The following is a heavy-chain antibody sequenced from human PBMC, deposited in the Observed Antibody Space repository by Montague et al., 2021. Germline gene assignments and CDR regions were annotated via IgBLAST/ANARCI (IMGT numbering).Heavy chain of an antibody. J-gene: IGHJ4*02. CDR2: ISGGGGNT. Sequence: SLRLSCAASGFSFNYYAMAWVRQAPGKGQEWVSAISGGGGNTYYADSVKGRFTISRDSSESTVFLQMNSLRVEDSAVYYCAKGPYDDGSYLLHFESWGQGTLVTVSS. D-gene: IGHD1-26*01. V-gene: IGHV3-23*01. CDR3: AKGPYDDGSYLLHFES. CDR1: GFSFNYYA.